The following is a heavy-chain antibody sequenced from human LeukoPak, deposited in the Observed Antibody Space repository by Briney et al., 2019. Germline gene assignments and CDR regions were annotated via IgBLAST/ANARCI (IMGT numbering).Heavy chain of an antibody. CDR2: IYPGDSDT. D-gene: IGHD2-8*01. J-gene: IGHJ4*02. V-gene: IGHV5-51*01. Sequence: GESLKISCKGSGYSFTSYWIGWVRQMPGKGLEWMGIIYPGDSDTRYSPSFQGQVTISADKSISTAYLQWSSLKASDTAMYYCARLGTILMVYDALFDWGQGTLVTVSS. CDR1: GYSFTSYW. CDR3: ARLGTILMVYDALFD.